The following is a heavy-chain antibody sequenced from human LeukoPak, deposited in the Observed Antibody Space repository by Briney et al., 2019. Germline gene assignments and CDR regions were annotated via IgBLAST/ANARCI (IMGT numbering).Heavy chain of an antibody. D-gene: IGHD1-7*01. CDR1: GGTFSSYA. V-gene: IGHV1-69*13. J-gene: IGHJ4*02. CDR2: IIPIFGTA. CDR3: ARLSAERYNWNYHPPYYFDY. Sequence: SVKVSCKASGGTFSSYAISWVRQAPGQGLEWMGGIIPIFGTANYAQKFQGRVTITADESTSTAYMELSSLRSEDTAVYYCARLSAERYNWNYHPPYYFDYWGQGTLVTVSS.